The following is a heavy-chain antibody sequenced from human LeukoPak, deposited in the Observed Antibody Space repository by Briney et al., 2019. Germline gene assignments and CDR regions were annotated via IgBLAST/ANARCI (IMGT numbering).Heavy chain of an antibody. J-gene: IGHJ3*01. Sequence: QPGGSLRLSCAVCVFTFMDAAMTWVRQAPGKGLEWVSLISSSGNNAYYADSVKGRYTISRDNSKNTLSLQMNSVGVAETAISYCAKDIQSSTWGLGTMVTVSS. V-gene: IGHV3-23*01. CDR3: AKDIQSST. D-gene: IGHD5-24*01. CDR2: ISSSGNNA. CDR1: VFTFMDAA.